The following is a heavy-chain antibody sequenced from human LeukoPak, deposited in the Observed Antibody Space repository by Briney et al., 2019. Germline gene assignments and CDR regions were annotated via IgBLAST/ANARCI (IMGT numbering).Heavy chain of an antibody. Sequence: PGRSLRLSCAASGFNFSSYEMNWVRQAPGKGLEWVSYVSPTGSAIYYADSVKGRFTISRDNAKNSLYLQMNSLRAEDTAVYYCARGASGSSFGYWGQGTLVTVSS. CDR1: GFNFSSYE. V-gene: IGHV3-48*03. J-gene: IGHJ4*02. CDR3: ARGASGSSFGY. D-gene: IGHD6-6*01. CDR2: VSPTGSAI.